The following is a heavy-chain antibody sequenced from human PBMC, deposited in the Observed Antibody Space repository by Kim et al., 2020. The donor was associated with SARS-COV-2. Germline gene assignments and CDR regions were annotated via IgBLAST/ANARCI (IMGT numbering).Heavy chain of an antibody. CDR1: GFTFSSYA. V-gene: IGHV3-23*01. J-gene: IGHJ4*02. CDR2: ISGSGGST. Sequence: GGSLRLSCAASGFTFSSYAMSWVRQAPGKGLEWVSAISGSGGSTYYADSVKGRFTISRDNSKNTLYLQMNSLRAEDTAVYYCAKVYYYDSSGYYYGYYFDYWGQGTLVTVSS. D-gene: IGHD3-22*01. CDR3: AKVYYYDSSGYYYGYYFDY.